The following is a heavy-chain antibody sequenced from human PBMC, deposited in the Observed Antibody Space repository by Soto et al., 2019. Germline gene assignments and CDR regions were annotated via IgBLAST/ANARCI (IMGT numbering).Heavy chain of an antibody. CDR1: GGTFSSHS. V-gene: IGHV1-69*13. CDR2: IIPIFGPA. J-gene: IGHJ6*02. Sequence: SVKVSCKSSGGTFSSHSINWVRQAPGQGLEWMGRIIPIFGPANFAKKFQGRVTITADESTTTAYMELSSLTSEDTAVYYCATGSFTSTGGRIGYHYNAMDVWGQGTTVTVSS. CDR3: ATGSFTSTGGRIGYHYNAMDV. D-gene: IGHD1-1*01.